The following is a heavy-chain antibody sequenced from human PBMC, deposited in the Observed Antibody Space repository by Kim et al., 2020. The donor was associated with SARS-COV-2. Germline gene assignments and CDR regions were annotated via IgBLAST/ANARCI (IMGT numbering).Heavy chain of an antibody. CDR3: ARSSGYSYGLGDAFDI. V-gene: IGHV3-11*03. J-gene: IGHJ3*02. Sequence: SVKGPFTSSRDNAKNSLYLQMTSLRAEDTAVYYCARSSGYSYGLGDAFDIWGQGTMVTVSS. D-gene: IGHD5-18*01.